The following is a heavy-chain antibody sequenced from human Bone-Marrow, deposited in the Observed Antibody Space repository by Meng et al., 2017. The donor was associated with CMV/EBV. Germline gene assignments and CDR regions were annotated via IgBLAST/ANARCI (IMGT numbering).Heavy chain of an antibody. Sequence: SLKISCAASGFTFDDYAMHWVRQAPGKGLEWVSGISWNSGSIGYADSVKGRFTISRDNAKNSLYLQMNSLRAEDTAVYYCARGPQLFDDWGPGKLVNVAS. CDR2: ISWNSGSI. V-gene: IGHV3-9*01. D-gene: IGHD5-18*01. J-gene: IGHJ4*02. CDR3: ARGPQLFDD. CDR1: GFTFDDYA.